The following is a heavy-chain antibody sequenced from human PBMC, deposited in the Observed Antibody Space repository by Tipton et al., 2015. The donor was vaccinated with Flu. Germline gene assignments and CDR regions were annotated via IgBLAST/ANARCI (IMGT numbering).Heavy chain of an antibody. D-gene: IGHD3-10*01. V-gene: IGHV3-21*01. Sequence: SLRLSCTAPGFIFSTFSMTWVRQAPGKGLEWVSSISTSSYYINYADSVKDRFTISRDSAKNSLYLQMNDLRAEDTAIYYCARGIGFGELLDYWGQGTLVTVSS. CDR3: ARGIGFGELLDY. J-gene: IGHJ4*02. CDR2: ISTSSYYI. CDR1: GFIFSTFS.